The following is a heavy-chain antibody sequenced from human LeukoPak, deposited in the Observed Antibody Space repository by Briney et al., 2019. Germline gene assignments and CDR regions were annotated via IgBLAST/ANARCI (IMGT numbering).Heavy chain of an antibody. V-gene: IGHV4-34*01. Sequence: PSETLSLTCAVYGGSFSGYYWSWIRQPPGKGLEWIGEINHSGSTNYNPSLKSRVTISVDTSKNQFSLKLNSVTAADTAVYYCARDHRYNWNYFYYYYMDVWGKGTTVTVSS. CDR1: GGSFSGYY. J-gene: IGHJ6*03. CDR2: INHSGST. CDR3: ARDHRYNWNYFYYYYMDV. D-gene: IGHD1-7*01.